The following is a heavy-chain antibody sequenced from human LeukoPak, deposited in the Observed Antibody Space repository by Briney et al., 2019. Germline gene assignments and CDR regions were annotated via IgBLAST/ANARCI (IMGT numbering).Heavy chain of an antibody. Sequence: GGSLRLSCAASGLTFDDYGMSWVRQAPGKGLEWVSGINWNGGSTGYADSVKGRFTISRDNAKNSLYLQMNSLRAEDTALYYCATEGYYDILTGSFDYWGQGTLVTVSS. CDR1: GLTFDDYG. D-gene: IGHD3-9*01. CDR3: ATEGYYDILTGSFDY. CDR2: INWNGGST. V-gene: IGHV3-20*04. J-gene: IGHJ4*02.